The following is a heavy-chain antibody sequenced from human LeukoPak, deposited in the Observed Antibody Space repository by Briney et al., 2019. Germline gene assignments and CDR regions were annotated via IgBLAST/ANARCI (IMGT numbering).Heavy chain of an antibody. CDR2: IIPIFGTA. J-gene: IGHJ4*02. CDR1: GGTFSSYA. D-gene: IGHD6-19*01. Sequence: GASVKVSCKASGGTFSSYAISWVRQAPGQGLEWMGGIIPIFGTANYAQRFQGRVTITADESTSTAYMELSSLRSEDTAVYYCARTPYSSGSADYWGQGTLVTVSS. CDR3: ARTPYSSGSADY. V-gene: IGHV1-69*13.